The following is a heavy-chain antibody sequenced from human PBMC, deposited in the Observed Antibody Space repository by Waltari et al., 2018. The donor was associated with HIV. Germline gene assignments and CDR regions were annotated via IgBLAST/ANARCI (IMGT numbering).Heavy chain of an antibody. CDR3: VGGVTGSVFDY. V-gene: IGHV3-72*01. CDR1: GFTFSDHY. D-gene: IGHD1-20*01. CDR2: IRNRTNGYTT. J-gene: IGHJ4*02. Sequence: EVHLVESGGGLVQPGGSLRLSCAASGFTFSDHYMDWVRQAPGKGLEGVARIRNRTNGYTTEYVASVRGRFIISRDDSKNSLYLQMNSLRTEDTAVYFCVGGVTGSVFDYWGQGTLVTVSS.